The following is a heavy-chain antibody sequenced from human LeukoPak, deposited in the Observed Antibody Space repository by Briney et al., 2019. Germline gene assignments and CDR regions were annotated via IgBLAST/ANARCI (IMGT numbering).Heavy chain of an antibody. J-gene: IGHJ4*02. V-gene: IGHV3-48*01. CDR2: ITSTSYAI. D-gene: IGHD6-13*01. CDR3: ARVAPGHDVGRGYFDY. CDR1: GLDFSTYS. Sequence: PGGSLRLACAASGLDFSTYSMNRVRQAPGQGLALLSYITSTSYAIYYGDSVKGRFTISRDNAKNSLYLQMNSLRAEDTAVYYCARVAPGHDVGRGYFDYWGQGTLVTVSS.